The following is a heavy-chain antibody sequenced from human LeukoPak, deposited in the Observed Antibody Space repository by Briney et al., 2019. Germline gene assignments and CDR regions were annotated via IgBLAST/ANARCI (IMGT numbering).Heavy chain of an antibody. Sequence: ASVKVSCKASGYTFTSYAMNWVRQATGQGLEWMGWMNPNSGNTGYAQKFQGRVTMTRNTSISTAYMELSSLRSEDTAVYYCARGLLWFGELSWVNHANDAFDIWGQGTMVTVSS. CDR2: MNPNSGNT. CDR3: ARGLLWFGELSWVNHANDAFDI. D-gene: IGHD3-10*01. V-gene: IGHV1-8*01. J-gene: IGHJ3*02. CDR1: GYTFTSYA.